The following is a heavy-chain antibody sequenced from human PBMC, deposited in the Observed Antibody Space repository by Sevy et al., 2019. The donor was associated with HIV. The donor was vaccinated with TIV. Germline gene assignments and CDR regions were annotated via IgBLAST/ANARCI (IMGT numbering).Heavy chain of an antibody. V-gene: IGHV4-39*01. CDR2: MYYSGST. CDR1: GGSISSSSYY. D-gene: IGHD1-26*01. CDR3: ARDLVRATSGFDY. J-gene: IGHJ4*02. Sequence: SETLSLTCPVSGGSISSSSYYWGWIRQPPGKGLEWIGSMYYSGSTYYNPSLKSRVTISVDTSKNQFSLKLSSVTAADTAVYYCARDLVRATSGFDYWGQGTLVTVSS.